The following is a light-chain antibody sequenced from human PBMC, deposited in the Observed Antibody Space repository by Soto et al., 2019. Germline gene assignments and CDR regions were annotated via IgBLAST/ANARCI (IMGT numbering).Light chain of an antibody. V-gene: IGKV1-39*01. Sequence: DIQMTQSPSSLSASVGDRVTITCRASQSISSYLNWYQQKPGKAPKLLIYAASSLQSGVPSRFSVSGPWTDFTLTISSLQPEDFATYYCQQSYSTPFTFGPGTKVDIK. CDR2: AAS. CDR1: QSISSY. CDR3: QQSYSTPFT. J-gene: IGKJ3*01.